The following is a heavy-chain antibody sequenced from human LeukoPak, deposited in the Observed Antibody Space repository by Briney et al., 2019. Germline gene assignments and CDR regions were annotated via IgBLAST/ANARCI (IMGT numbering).Heavy chain of an antibody. D-gene: IGHD4-17*01. V-gene: IGHV4-4*02. CDR3: SRWGGRTTVTNRHSISFDI. CDR2: IFHSGST. J-gene: IGHJ3*02. CDR1: GGSISSYNW. Sequence: KASETLSLTCAVSGGSISSYNWWSWVRQPPGRGLEWIGEIFHSGSTNYNPSLKSRVTISVDKSKNQFSLKLSSLTAADTAMYYCSRWGGRTTVTNRHSISFDIWGQGTMVTVSS.